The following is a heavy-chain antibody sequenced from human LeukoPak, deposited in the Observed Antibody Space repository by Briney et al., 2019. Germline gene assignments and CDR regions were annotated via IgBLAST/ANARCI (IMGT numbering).Heavy chain of an antibody. J-gene: IGHJ4*02. Sequence: PGGSLRLSCAASGFTFSDYDMSWIREAPGKGLEWVSYISSSGSTKYYADSVKGRFTISRDNAKNSLYLQMNSLRAEDTAVYYCASEDSPANDYWGQGTLVTVSS. V-gene: IGHV3-11*01. CDR1: GFTFSDYD. CDR2: ISSSGSTK. CDR3: ASEDSPANDY. D-gene: IGHD2-15*01.